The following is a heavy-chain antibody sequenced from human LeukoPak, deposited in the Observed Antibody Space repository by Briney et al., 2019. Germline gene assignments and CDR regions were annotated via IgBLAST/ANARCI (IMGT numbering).Heavy chain of an antibody. CDR1: GFTFSSYS. D-gene: IGHD3-16*01. CDR3: ARDLGDTYAFDI. Sequence: GGSLRLSCAASGFTFSSYSMNWVGQAPGKGLEWVSSISSSSSYIYYADSVKGRFTISRDNAKNSLYLQMNSLRAEDTAVYYCARDLGDTYAFDIWGQGTMVTVSS. CDR2: ISSSSSYI. J-gene: IGHJ3*02. V-gene: IGHV3-21*01.